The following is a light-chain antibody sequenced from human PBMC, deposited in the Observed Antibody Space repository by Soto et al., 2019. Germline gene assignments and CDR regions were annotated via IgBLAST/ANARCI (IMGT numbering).Light chain of an antibody. V-gene: IGKV1-39*01. CDR2: AAT. J-gene: IGKJ5*01. CDR1: QSISAY. CDR3: QRSYRSIS. Sequence: DIQMTQSPSSLFASVGDRVTITCRASQSISAYLNWYQQRPGKAPSLLIYAATRLHSGVPSRFSGSGSGKNFPLTISSLHPEVFEIYYCQRSYRSISFGQGQRLEMK.